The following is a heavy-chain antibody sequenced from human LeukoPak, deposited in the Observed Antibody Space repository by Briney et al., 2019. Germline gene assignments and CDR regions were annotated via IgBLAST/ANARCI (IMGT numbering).Heavy chain of an antibody. J-gene: IGHJ3*02. Sequence: SETLSLTCTVSGGSISSSSYYWGWIRQPPGKGLEWIGTIYYSGSTYYNPSLKSRVTISVDTSKNQFSLKLSSVTAADTAVYYCARHGGFSYGFPNDAFDIWGQGTMVTVSS. D-gene: IGHD5-18*01. CDR3: ARHGGFSYGFPNDAFDI. CDR1: GGSISSSSYY. V-gene: IGHV4-39*01. CDR2: IYYSGST.